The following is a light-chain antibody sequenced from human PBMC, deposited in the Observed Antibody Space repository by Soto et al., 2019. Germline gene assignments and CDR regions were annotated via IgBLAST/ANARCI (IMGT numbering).Light chain of an antibody. CDR3: QQYNSYSPT. CDR1: QSVSSY. Sequence: EIVLTQSPSTLSLSTGERATLSCRASQSVSSYLAWYQQKPGQAPRLLIYDASNRATGIPARFSGSGSGTEFTLTISGLQPGDSATYYCQQYNSYSPTFGQGTKVDIK. CDR2: DAS. V-gene: IGKV3-11*01. J-gene: IGKJ1*01.